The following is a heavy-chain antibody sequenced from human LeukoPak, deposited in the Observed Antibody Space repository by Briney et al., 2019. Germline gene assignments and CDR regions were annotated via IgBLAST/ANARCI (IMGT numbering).Heavy chain of an antibody. V-gene: IGHV4-34*01. J-gene: IGHJ6*03. CDR2: INHSGST. CDR1: GGSFSGYY. D-gene: IGHD2-2*03. CDR3: ARGVPGYCSSTSCYLGSNYYYYYYMDV. Sequence: PSETLSLTCAVYGGSFSGYYWSWIRQPPGKGLEWIGVINHSGSTNYNPSLKSRVTISVDTSKNQFSLKLSSVTAADTAVYYCARGVPGYCSSTSCYLGSNYYYYYYMDVWGKGTTVTVSS.